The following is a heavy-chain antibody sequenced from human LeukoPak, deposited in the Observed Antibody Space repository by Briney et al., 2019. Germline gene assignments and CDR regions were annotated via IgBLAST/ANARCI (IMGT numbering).Heavy chain of an antibody. D-gene: IGHD3-10*01. Sequence: SETLSLTCSVSGGSIFADYWSWIRQPPGKGLECIGNIHYTGSTYYTPSLKSRVTISLDTSKNQFSLKLSSVTAADTAVYYCARVTMVGGFDPWGQGTLVTVSS. J-gene: IGHJ5*02. CDR1: GGSIFADY. V-gene: IGHV4-59*08. CDR3: ARVTMVGGFDP. CDR2: IHYTGST.